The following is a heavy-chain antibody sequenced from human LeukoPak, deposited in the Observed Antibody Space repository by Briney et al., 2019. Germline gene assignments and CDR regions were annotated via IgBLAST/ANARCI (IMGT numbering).Heavy chain of an antibody. CDR2: IYYSGGA. Sequence: SETLSLTCTVSGDSLRKSTFYWVWIRQPPGKGLEWIGSIYYSGGADYNPSLQSRVTISVDTSKNEFSLKVRSVTAAGTAVYFCARTHCEGDCFSAIRYWGQGTPVTVFS. CDR3: ARTHCEGDCFSAIRY. CDR1: GDSLRKSTFY. D-gene: IGHD2-21*02. J-gene: IGHJ4*02. V-gene: IGHV4-39*07.